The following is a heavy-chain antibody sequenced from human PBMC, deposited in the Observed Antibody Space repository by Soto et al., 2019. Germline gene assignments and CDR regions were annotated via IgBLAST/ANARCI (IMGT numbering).Heavy chain of an antibody. V-gene: IGHV3-33*01. CDR2: IWYDGSNK. CDR1: GFTFSSYG. CDR3: ARDGHNYDSSGYPIHYYYYGMDV. D-gene: IGHD3-22*01. J-gene: IGHJ6*02. Sequence: GGSLRLSCAASGFTFSSYGMHWVRQAPGKGLEWVAVIWYDGSNKYYADSVKGRFTISRDNSKNTLYLQMNSLRAEGTAVYYCARDGHNYDSSGYPIHYYYYGMDVWGQGTTVTVS.